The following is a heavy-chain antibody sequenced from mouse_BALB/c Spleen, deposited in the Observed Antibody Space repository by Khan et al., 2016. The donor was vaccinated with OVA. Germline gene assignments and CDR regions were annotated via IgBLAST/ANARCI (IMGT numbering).Heavy chain of an antibody. CDR1: GFSLTNYG. J-gene: IGHJ4*01. Sequence: QVQLQQSGPDLVAPSQSLSITCTISGFSLTNYGVHWVRQPPGKGLEWLVVIWSDGTTTYDSALKSRLTISKDNSKSQVFLKMDSLQTDDTAMYYCARQPYFHYYVMDYWGQGTSVTVSS. D-gene: IGHD2-10*01. CDR2: IWSDGTT. CDR3: ARQPYFHYYVMDY. V-gene: IGHV2-6-1*01.